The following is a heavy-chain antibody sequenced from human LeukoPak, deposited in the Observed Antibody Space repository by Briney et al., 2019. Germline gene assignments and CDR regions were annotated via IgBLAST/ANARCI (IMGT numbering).Heavy chain of an antibody. CDR1: GYSISSGYY. J-gene: IGHJ5*02. CDR3: ARGGSWFDP. D-gene: IGHD3-10*01. V-gene: IGHV4-38-2*02. CDR2: IYYSGST. Sequence: KPSETLSLTCTVSGYSISSGYYWGWIRQPPGKGLEWIGSIYYSGSTYYNPSLKSRVTISVDTSKNQFSLKLTSVTAADTAVYYCARGGSWFDPWGQGTLVTVSS.